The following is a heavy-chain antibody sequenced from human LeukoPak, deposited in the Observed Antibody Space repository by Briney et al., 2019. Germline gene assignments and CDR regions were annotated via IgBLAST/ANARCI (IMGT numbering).Heavy chain of an antibody. CDR2: IYPGDSDT. V-gene: IGHV5-51*01. D-gene: IGHD2-2*01. CDR1: GHSFTSHW. CDR3: ASLNYCSSTSCYGGYFDY. J-gene: IGHJ4*02. Sequence: GESLKISCKGSGHSFTSHWIGWVRQMPGKGLEWMGIIYPGDSDTRYSPSFQGQVTISADKSISTAYLQWSSLKASDTAMYYCASLNYCSSTSCYGGYFDYWGQGTLVIVSS.